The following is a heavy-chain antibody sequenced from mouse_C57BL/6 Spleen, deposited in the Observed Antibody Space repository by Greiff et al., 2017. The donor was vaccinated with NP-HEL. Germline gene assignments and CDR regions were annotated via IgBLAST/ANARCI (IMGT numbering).Heavy chain of an antibody. CDR3: ARERDYDEALYFDD. J-gene: IGHJ2*01. CDR1: GYSFTDYN. Sequence: EVQLQQSGPELVKPGASVKISCKASGYSFTDYNMNWVKQSTGKSLEWIGVINPNYGTTSYNQKFKGKATLTVDQSSSTDYMQLNSLTSEDSAVYYCARERDYDEALYFDDWGKGTTLTVSS. CDR2: INPNYGTT. V-gene: IGHV1-39*01. D-gene: IGHD2-4*01.